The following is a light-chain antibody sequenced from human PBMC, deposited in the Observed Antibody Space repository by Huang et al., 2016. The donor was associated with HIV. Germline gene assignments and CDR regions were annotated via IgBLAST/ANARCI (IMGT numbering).Light chain of an antibody. J-gene: IGKJ1*01. Sequence: IVMTQSPATLSASPGQRVTLSCRASQSVTTNLAWYHQKPGQAPRLLIHGVSSRASGVPVRFRGSASGTEFTECTLTIDNLQSEDLGVYYCQQYNDWPPWTFGQGTKVE. CDR1: QSVTTN. CDR3: QQYNDWPPWT. CDR2: GVS. V-gene: IGKV3-15*01.